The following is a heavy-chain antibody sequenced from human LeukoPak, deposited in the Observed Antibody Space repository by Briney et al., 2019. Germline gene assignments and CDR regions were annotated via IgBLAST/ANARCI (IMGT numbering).Heavy chain of an antibody. CDR2: IYYRGST. V-gene: IGHV4-39*07. Sequence: PSETLSLTCTVSGGSISSSTYYWGWIRQPPGKGLEWIGSIYYRGSTYYNPSLKSRVTISADTFKNHFSLKLTSVTAADTAVYYCATAPILRGEGGEHYKYGMDVWGQGTTVIVSS. CDR1: GGSISSSTYY. D-gene: IGHD2-2*02. CDR3: ATAPILRGEGGEHYKYGMDV. J-gene: IGHJ6*02.